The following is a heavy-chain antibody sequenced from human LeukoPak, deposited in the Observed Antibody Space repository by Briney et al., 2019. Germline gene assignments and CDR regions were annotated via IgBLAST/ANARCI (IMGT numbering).Heavy chain of an antibody. CDR3: TRYLAWFDY. Sequence: GGSLRLSCAASGFTFSGSAMHWVRQASGKGLEWVGRIRSKANSYATAYAASVKGRFTISRDDSKKTAYLQMNSLKTEDTAVYYCTRYLAWFDYWGQGTLVTVSS. CDR2: IRSKANSYAT. D-gene: IGHD2-2*01. CDR1: GFTFSGSA. V-gene: IGHV3-73*01. J-gene: IGHJ4*02.